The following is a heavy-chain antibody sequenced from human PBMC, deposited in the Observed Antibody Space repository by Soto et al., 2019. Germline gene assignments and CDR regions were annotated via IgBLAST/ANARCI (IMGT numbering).Heavy chain of an antibody. Sequence: EVQLVESGGGLVQPGGSLRLSCVVSGFTFGSYWMTWVRQAPGKGLEWVANIKQDGSEKYYVDSVKGRFIISRDNAKNSLYLQMNSLRVEDTAVYYCARGRGIDVWGQGTTVTVSS. CDR1: GFTFGSYW. V-gene: IGHV3-7*01. J-gene: IGHJ6*02. CDR3: ARGRGIDV. CDR2: IKQDGSEK.